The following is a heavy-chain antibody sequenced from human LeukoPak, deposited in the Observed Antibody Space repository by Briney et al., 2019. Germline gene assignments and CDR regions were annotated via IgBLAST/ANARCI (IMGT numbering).Heavy chain of an antibody. CDR3: ARVEVVPAAGIDY. Sequence: GASVKVSCKASGYTFTSYGISWVRQAPGQGLEWMGWISAYNGNTNYAQKFQGRVTMTRDTSISTAYMELSRLRSDDTAVYYCARVEVVPAAGIDYWGQGTLVTVSS. D-gene: IGHD2-2*01. CDR1: GYTFTSYG. J-gene: IGHJ4*02. V-gene: IGHV1-18*01. CDR2: ISAYNGNT.